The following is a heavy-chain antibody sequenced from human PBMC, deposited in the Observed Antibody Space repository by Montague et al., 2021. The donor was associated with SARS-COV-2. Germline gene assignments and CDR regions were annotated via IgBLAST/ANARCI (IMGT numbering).Heavy chain of an antibody. V-gene: IGHV4-34*01. J-gene: IGHJ6*02. CDR3: TREGYQVLWSDYYYYGMDV. Sequence: SETLSLTCAVYGGSFSGYYWSWIRQPPAKGLELMGDVNHSGSTNYYPSLKSRITTSVDTSKNQFSLKLSSMTAADTAVYYCTREGYQVLWSDYYYYGMDVWGQGTTVTVSS. CDR1: GGSFSGYY. CDR2: VNHSGST. D-gene: IGHD2-2*01.